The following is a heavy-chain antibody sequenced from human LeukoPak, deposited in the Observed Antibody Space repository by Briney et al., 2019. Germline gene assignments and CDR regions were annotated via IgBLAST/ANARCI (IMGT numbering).Heavy chain of an antibody. D-gene: IGHD2-2*01. J-gene: IGHJ4*02. CDR2: IYYSGST. CDR1: GGSISSYY. V-gene: IGHV4-59*01. Sequence: SETLSLTCTVSGGSISSYYWSWIRQPPGKGLEWIGYIYYSGSTSYNPSLKSRVTISVDTSKNQFSLKLSSVTAADTAVYYCARSSLGYCSSASCYEHYFDYWGQGTLVTVSS. CDR3: ARSSLGYCSSASCYEHYFDY.